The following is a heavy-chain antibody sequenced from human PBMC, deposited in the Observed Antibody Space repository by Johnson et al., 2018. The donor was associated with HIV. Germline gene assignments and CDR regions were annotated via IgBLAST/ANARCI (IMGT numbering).Heavy chain of an antibody. D-gene: IGHD5-12*01. CDR2: ISWNSGSI. CDR3: AKVDDLATMIVGDAFDI. V-gene: IGHV3-9*01. CDR1: GFTFDDYA. J-gene: IGHJ3*02. Sequence: VQLVESGGGLVQPGRSLRLSCAVSGFTFDDYAMHWVRQAPGKGLEWVSGISWNSGSIGYADSVKGRFTISRDNGKNSLYLQMNSLRAEDTALYYCAKVDDLATMIVGDAFDIWGQGTMVTVSS.